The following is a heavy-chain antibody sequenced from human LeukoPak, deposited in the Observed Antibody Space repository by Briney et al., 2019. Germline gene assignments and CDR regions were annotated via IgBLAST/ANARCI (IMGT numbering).Heavy chain of an antibody. D-gene: IGHD4-11*01. J-gene: IGHJ4*02. CDR2: IYTSGRT. CDR1: GGSISYYY. CDR3: ARLSTVTTSFDY. V-gene: IGHV4-4*07. Sequence: SETLSLTCTVSGGSISYYYWNWIRQPAGKGLEWIGRIYTSGRTYYNPSLKSRVTMSVDTSMNQFSLNLSSVTAADTAVYYCARLSTVTTSFDYWGQGTLVTVSP.